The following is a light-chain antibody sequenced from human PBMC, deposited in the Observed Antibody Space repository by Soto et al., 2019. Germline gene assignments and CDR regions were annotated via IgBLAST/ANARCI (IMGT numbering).Light chain of an antibody. J-gene: IGKJ1*01. CDR2: GAS. V-gene: IGKV3-20*01. Sequence: EIVLTQSPGTLSLSPGERATLSCRASQSVSNNYVAWYQQKPGQAPRLLIYGASSRATDIPDRFSGSGSGTDFTLTVSRLEPEDFAVYYWQQYGSSPWTFGQGTKVEIK. CDR1: QSVSNNY. CDR3: QQYGSSPWT.